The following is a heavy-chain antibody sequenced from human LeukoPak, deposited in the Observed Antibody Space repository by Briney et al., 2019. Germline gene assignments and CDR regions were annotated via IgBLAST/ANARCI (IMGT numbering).Heavy chain of an antibody. CDR1: GYSFTSYR. J-gene: IGHJ4*02. D-gene: IGHD5-12*01. CDR3: ARRRQWLRFDDFDY. Sequence: GESLKISCKGSGYSFTSYRIGWVRQMPGKGLEWMGIIYPGDSDTRYSPSFQGQVTISAATSISTAYLKWTSLKASDTAMYYCARRRQWLRFDDFDYWGQGTLVTVSS. V-gene: IGHV5-51*01. CDR2: IYPGDSDT.